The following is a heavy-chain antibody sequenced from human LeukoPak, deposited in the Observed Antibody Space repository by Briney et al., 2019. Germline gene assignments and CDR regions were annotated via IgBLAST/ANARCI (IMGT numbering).Heavy chain of an antibody. CDR2: IYYSGST. V-gene: IGHV4-39*01. CDR1: GGSISSSSYY. J-gene: IGHJ6*03. CDR3: STQQSPLYTAIITKAYYYYMDV. Sequence: PSETLSLTCTVSGGSISSSSYYWGWIRQPPGKGLEWIGSIYYSGSTYYNPSLKSRVTISVDTAKNQFSLKLSSVTAADTAVYYCSTQQSPLYTAIITKAYYYYMDVWGKGTTVTVSS. D-gene: IGHD5-18*01.